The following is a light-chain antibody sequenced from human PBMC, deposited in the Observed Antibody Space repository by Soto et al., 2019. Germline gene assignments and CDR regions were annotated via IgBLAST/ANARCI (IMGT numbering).Light chain of an antibody. J-gene: IGLJ2*01. CDR3: AAWDDSLNGVV. CDR1: SSNIGSNT. V-gene: IGLV1-44*01. Sequence: QSVLTQPPSASGTPGQRAIISCSGSSSNIGSNTVNWYQQLPGTAPKLFIYSNNQRPSGVPDRFSGSKSGTSASLAISGLQSEDEADYYCAAWDDSLNGVVFGEGTKLTVL. CDR2: SNN.